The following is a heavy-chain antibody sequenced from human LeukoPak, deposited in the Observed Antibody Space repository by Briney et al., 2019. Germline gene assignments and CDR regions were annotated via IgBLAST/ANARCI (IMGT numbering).Heavy chain of an antibody. CDR3: ARSNYGILTGYFY. V-gene: IGHV1-2*02. CDR1: GYTFTGYY. Sequence: ASVKVSCKASGYTFTGYYMHWVRQAPGQGLEWMGWINPNSGGTNYAQKFQGRVTMTRDTSISTAYMELSRLRSDDTAVYYCARSNYGILTGYFYWGQGTLVTVSS. CDR2: INPNSGGT. J-gene: IGHJ4*02. D-gene: IGHD3-9*01.